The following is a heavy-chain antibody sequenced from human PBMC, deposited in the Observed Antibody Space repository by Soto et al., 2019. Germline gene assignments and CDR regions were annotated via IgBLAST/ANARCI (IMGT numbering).Heavy chain of an antibody. J-gene: IGHJ6*02. D-gene: IGHD3-3*01. Sequence: GGSLRLSCAASGFTVSSNYMSWVRQAPGKGLEWVAVIYSGGSTSYADSVKGRFTISRDKSKNTLYLQMNSLKAEDTAVYYWAREGRGVIKGEYNGIGGWGQGTTGTV. CDR3: AREGRGVIKGEYNGIGG. CDR2: IYSGGST. V-gene: IGHV3-53*01. CDR1: GFTVSSNY.